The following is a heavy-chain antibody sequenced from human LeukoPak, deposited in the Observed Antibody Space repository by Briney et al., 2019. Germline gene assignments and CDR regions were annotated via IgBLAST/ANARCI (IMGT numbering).Heavy chain of an antibody. D-gene: IGHD2-8*02. J-gene: IGHJ2*01. CDR2: FSSSGSTI. CDR3: VRDPSYWPYWYFDL. CDR1: GFTFSSYN. V-gene: IGHV3-48*02. Sequence: PGGSLRLSCAASGFTFSSYNMNWVRQAPGKGLEWVSHFSSSGSTISYADSVKGRFSISRDNAKNSLYLQMNSLRDEDTAVYYCVRDPSYWPYWYFDLWGRGTLVTISS.